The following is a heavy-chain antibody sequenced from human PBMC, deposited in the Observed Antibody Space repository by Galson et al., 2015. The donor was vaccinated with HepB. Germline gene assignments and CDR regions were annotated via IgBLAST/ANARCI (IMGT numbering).Heavy chain of an antibody. V-gene: IGHV4-39*01. D-gene: IGHD4/OR15-4a*01. CDR3: ARHNGDNFHYAMDV. Sequence: ETLSLTCSVSGDSISSRNYCWGWIRQSPGKGLEWTGSFYYTGNTYYIPSLKSRVTISADTSKNQVSLTLASVTAADTALYYCARHNGDNFHYAMDVWGQGTTVTVSS. CDR2: FYYTGNT. CDR1: GDSISSRNYC. J-gene: IGHJ6*02.